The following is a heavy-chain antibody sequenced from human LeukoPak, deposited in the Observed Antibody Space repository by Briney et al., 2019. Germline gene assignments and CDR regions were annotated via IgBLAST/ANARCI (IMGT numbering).Heavy chain of an antibody. J-gene: IGHJ4*02. D-gene: IGHD3-22*01. V-gene: IGHV1-8*01. CDR1: GYTFTSYD. CDR2: MNPNSGNT. CDR3: ARVVHDSSGYPFDY. Sequence: ASVKVSCKASGYTFTSYDINWVRQATGQGLEWMGWMNPNSGNTGYAQKFQGRGTMTRNTSISTAYMELSSLRSEDTAVYYCARVVHDSSGYPFDYWGQGTLVTVSS.